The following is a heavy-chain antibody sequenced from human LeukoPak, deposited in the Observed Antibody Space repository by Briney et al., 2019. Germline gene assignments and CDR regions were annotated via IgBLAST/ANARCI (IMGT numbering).Heavy chain of an antibody. Sequence: GGSLRLSCAASGFTFDDYAMHWVRQAPGKGLEWVSGISWNSGSIGYADSVKGRFTISRDNAKNSLYLQMNSLRAEDTALYYCAKELTPSIAVAGTDYFDYWGQGTLVTVSS. CDR3: AKELTPSIAVAGTDYFDY. CDR1: GFTFDDYA. J-gene: IGHJ4*02. D-gene: IGHD6-19*01. CDR2: ISWNSGSI. V-gene: IGHV3-9*01.